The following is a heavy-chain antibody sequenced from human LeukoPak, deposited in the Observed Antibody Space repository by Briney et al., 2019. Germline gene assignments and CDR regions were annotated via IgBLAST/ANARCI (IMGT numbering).Heavy chain of an antibody. V-gene: IGHV3-48*03. CDR1: GFTFSSYE. Sequence: AGGSLRLSCAASGFTFSSYEMNWVRQAPGKGLEWVSYISSSGSTIYYADSVKGRFTISRDNAKNSLYLQMNSLRAEDTAVYYCARGYSYGYSYYYYYMDVWGKGTTVTVSS. CDR3: ARGYSYGYSYYYYYMDV. D-gene: IGHD5-18*01. J-gene: IGHJ6*03. CDR2: ISSSGSTI.